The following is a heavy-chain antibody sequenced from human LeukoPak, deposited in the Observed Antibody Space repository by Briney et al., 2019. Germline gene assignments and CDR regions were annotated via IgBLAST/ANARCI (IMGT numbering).Heavy chain of an antibody. V-gene: IGHV4-34*01. J-gene: IGHJ4*02. CDR1: GGTFSGYY. CDR3: ARSHRGMVRGTILMG. D-gene: IGHD3-10*01. Sequence: SETLSLTCAVYGGTFSGYYWSWIRQPPGKGLEWMGEINHSGSTNYNPSLKSRVTISVDTSKNQFSLKLSSVTAADTAVYYCARSHRGMVRGTILMGWGQGTLVTVSS. CDR2: INHSGST.